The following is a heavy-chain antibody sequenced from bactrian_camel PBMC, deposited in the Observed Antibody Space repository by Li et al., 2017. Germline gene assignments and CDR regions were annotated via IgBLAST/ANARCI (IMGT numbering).Heavy chain of an antibody. CDR2: IAYDGWVS. D-gene: IGHD3*01. J-gene: IGHJ4*01. Sequence: VQLVESGGRQVQPGGSLRLSCIASGFQFSDYPMSWVRQAPGKDLEWLAQIAYDGWVSRYNDPAKGRFSISRDNDKNTLYLQMNDLKPEDTAMYYCVADCELRYDYFDFNVGSWGQGTQVTVS. CDR3: VADCELRYDYFDFNVGS. CDR1: GFQFSDYP. V-gene: IGHV3S42*01.